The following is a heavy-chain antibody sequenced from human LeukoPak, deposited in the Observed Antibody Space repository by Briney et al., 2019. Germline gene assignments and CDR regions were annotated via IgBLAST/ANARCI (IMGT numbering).Heavy chain of an antibody. D-gene: IGHD6-13*01. CDR2: IIPIFGTA. J-gene: IGHJ4*02. CDR1: GGTFSSYA. Sequence: GASVKVSCKASGGTFSSYAISWVRQAPGQGLEWMGGIIPIFGTANYAQKFQGRVTITADKSTSTAYMELSSLRSEDTAVYYCARAKQQPYPSFDYWGQGTLVTVSS. V-gene: IGHV1-69*06. CDR3: ARAKQQPYPSFDY.